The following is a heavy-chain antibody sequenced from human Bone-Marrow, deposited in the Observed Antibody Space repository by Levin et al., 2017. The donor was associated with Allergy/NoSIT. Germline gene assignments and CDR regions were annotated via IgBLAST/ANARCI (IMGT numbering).Heavy chain of an antibody. Sequence: GGSLRLSCAASGFSFSSYGMHWVRQAPGKGLEWVAVISYDGSNKYYADSVKGRFTISRDNSKNTLYLQMNSLRAEDTAVYSCAKDQIGCSGGRGDFPDYWGQGTLVTVSS. D-gene: IGHD2-15*01. J-gene: IGHJ4*02. V-gene: IGHV3-30*18. CDR2: ISYDGSNK. CDR3: AKDQIGCSGGRGDFPDY. CDR1: GFSFSSYG.